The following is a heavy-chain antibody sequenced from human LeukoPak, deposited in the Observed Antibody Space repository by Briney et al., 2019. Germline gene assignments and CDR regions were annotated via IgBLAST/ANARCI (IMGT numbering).Heavy chain of an antibody. D-gene: IGHD6-13*01. CDR2: ISSSSTI. J-gene: IGHJ5*02. CDR3: ARDPISYSSSWSNWFDP. V-gene: IGHV3-48*04. Sequence: PGGSLRLSCAASGFTFSSYSVNWVRQAPGKGLEWVSYISSSSTIYYADSVKGRFTISRDNAKNSLYLQMNSLRAEDTAVYYCARDPISYSSSWSNWFDPWGQGTLVTVSS. CDR1: GFTFSSYS.